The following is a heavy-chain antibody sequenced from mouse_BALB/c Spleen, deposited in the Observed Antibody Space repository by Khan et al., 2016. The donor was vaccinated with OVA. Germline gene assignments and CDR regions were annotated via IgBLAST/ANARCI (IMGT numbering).Heavy chain of an antibody. V-gene: IGHV2-6-1*01. CDR1: GFSLTNYG. CDR2: IWSDGST. J-gene: IGHJ4*01. Sequence: QMQLKQSGPGLVAPSQSLSITCTISGFSLTNYGVHWVRQPPGKGLEWLVVIWSDGSTTYYSALNSRLNITKNNSKSQVLLKMNSLQADDTAMYFGARQPYYHYNVMDYWGQGTSVTVSS. CDR3: ARQPYYHYNVMDY. D-gene: IGHD2-10*01.